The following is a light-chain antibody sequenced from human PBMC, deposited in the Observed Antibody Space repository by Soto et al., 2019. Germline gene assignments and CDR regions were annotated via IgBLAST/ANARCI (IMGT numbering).Light chain of an antibody. CDR1: SSDIGDSNY. J-gene: IGLJ1*01. V-gene: IGLV2-11*01. CDR2: DVT. Sequence: QSALTQPRSVSGSPGQSVTISCTGTSSDIGDSNYVSWYQQHPGKAPKLLIYDVTRRPSGVPDRFSGSKSGNTASLTISGLQAEDEADYYCQSYDMSLNNHVFGTGTKLTVL. CDR3: QSYDMSLNNHV.